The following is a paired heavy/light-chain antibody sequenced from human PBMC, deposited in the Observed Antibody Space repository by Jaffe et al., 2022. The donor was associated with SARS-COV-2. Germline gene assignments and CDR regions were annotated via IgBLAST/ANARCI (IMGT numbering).Light chain of an antibody. V-gene: IGKV4-1*01. CDR1: QSLFYNRNKKNY. J-gene: IGKJ1*01. CDR2: WAS. CDR3: QQYYDAPRT. Sequence: DIVMTQSPDSLAVSLGERATINCRSSQSLFYNRNKKNYLAWYQQKPGQPPKLVIYWASTRESGVPDRFSGSGSGTDFTLTISSLQAEDVAAYYCQQYYDAPRTFGQGTKVEIK.
Heavy chain of an antibody. J-gene: IGHJ4*02. D-gene: IGHD4-4*01. CDR2: INPDNGDT. V-gene: IGHV1-3*01. Sequence: QVQLVQSGTEVKKPGASVWVSCKASGYTFTTYAIHWVRQAPGQRLEWMGWINPDNGDTKYSQRLQGRITFTRDTSASTAYLGLTSLTSEDTAVYYCTREAVGLGTTNYNDYWGQGTLVTVSS. CDR1: GYTFTTYA. CDR3: TREAVGLGTTNYNDY.